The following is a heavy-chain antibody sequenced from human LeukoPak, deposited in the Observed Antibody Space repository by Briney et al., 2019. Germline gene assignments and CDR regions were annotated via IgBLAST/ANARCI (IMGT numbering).Heavy chain of an antibody. V-gene: IGHV3-30-3*01. J-gene: IGHJ4*02. CDR2: ISYDGSNK. Sequence: GGSLRLSCAASGFTFSSYAMHWVRQAPGKGLEWVAVISYDGSNKYYADSVKGRFTISRDNSKNTLYLQMNSLRAEDTAVYYCARDSGYDFLDYWGQGTLVTASS. CDR3: ARDSGYDFLDY. CDR1: GFTFSSYA. D-gene: IGHD5-12*01.